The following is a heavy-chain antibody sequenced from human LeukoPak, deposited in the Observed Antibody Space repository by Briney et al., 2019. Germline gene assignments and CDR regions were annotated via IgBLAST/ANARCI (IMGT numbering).Heavy chain of an antibody. CDR2: INPNSGGT. CDR3: ARAQNRYCSSTSCPIDY. J-gene: IGHJ4*02. Sequence: ASVKVSCKASGYTFTGYYMHWVRQAPGQGLVWMGWINPNSGGTNYAQKFQGRVTMTRDTSISTAYMELSRLRSDDTAVYYCARAQNRYCSSTSCPIDYWGQGTLVTVSS. D-gene: IGHD2-2*01. CDR1: GYTFTGYY. V-gene: IGHV1-2*02.